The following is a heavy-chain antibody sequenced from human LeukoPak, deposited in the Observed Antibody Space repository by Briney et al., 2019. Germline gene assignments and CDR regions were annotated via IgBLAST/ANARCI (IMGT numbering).Heavy chain of an antibody. D-gene: IGHD5-12*01. Sequence: GGSLRLSCAASGFTFSDYYMSWIRQAPGKGLEWVSYISSSGSTIYYADSVKGRFTISRDNAKNSLYLQMNSLRAEDTAVYYCAKDRLVATNFDYWGQGTLVTVSS. V-gene: IGHV3-11*01. CDR2: ISSSGSTI. CDR3: AKDRLVATNFDY. CDR1: GFTFSDYY. J-gene: IGHJ4*02.